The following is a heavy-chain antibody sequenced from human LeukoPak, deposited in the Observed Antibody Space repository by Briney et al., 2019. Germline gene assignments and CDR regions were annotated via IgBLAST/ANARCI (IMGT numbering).Heavy chain of an antibody. CDR3: ARVRDDYTFLEPFDP. Sequence: ASVKVSCKASGYTFTSYYVHWVRQAPGQGLEWMGIINPSGGSTSYAQKFQGRVTMTRDTSTSTVYMELSSLRSEDTAVYYCARVRDDYTFLEPFDPRGQGTLVTVSS. J-gene: IGHJ5*02. CDR1: GYTFTSYY. D-gene: IGHD5-24*01. CDR2: INPSGGST. V-gene: IGHV1-46*01.